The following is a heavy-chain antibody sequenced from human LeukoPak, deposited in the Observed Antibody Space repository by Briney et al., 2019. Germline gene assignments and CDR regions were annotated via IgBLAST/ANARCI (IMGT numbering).Heavy chain of an antibody. Sequence: SETLSLTCTVSGGSISSGGYYWSWIRQHPGKGLEWIGYIYYSGSTYYNPSLKSRVTISVDTSKNQFSLKLSFVTAADTAVYYCARLDDCSGNCEDYWGQGTLVTVSS. CDR2: IYYSGST. CDR3: ARLDDCSGNCEDY. V-gene: IGHV4-31*03. CDR1: GGSISSGGYY. D-gene: IGHD2-21*01. J-gene: IGHJ4*02.